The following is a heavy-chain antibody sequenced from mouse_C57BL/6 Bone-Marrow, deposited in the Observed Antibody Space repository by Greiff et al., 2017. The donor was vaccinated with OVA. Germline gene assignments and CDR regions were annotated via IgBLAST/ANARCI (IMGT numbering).Heavy chain of an antibody. D-gene: IGHD2-12*01. V-gene: IGHV2-2*01. CDR1: GFSLTSYG. CDR3: ASYDASY. Sequence: QVQLKESGPGLVQPSQSLSITCTVSGFSLTSYGVHWVRQSPGKGLEWLGVIWSGGSTDYNAAFISRLSISKDNSKSQVFFKMNSLQADDTAIYYCASYDASYWGQGTLVTVSA. CDR2: IWSGGST. J-gene: IGHJ3*01.